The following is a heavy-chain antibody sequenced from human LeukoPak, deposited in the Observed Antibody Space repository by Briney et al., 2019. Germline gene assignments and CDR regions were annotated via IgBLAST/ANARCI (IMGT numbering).Heavy chain of an antibody. J-gene: IGHJ5*02. CDR3: ARITARYSSGWYRDRDNWFDP. D-gene: IGHD6-19*01. V-gene: IGHV1-8*02. CDR2: MNPNSGNT. CDR1: GYTFTSYG. Sequence: GASVKVSCKASGYTFTSYGISWVRQATGQGLEWMGWMNPNSGNTGYAQKFQGRVTMTRNTSISTAYMELSSLRSEDTAVYYCARITARYSSGWYRDRDNWFDPWGQGTLVTVSS.